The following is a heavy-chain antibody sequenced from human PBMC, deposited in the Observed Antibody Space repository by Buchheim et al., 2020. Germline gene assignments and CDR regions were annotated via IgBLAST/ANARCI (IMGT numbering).Heavy chain of an antibody. CDR1: GFTFSSYG. D-gene: IGHD3-10*01. V-gene: IGHV3-30*18. Sequence: QVQLVESGGGVVQPGRSLRLSCAASGFTFSSYGMHWVRQAPGKGLEWVAVISYDGSNKYYADSVKGRFTISRDNSKTTLYLQMNSLRAEDTAVYYCAKGRELRLYYYYYGMDVWGQGTT. J-gene: IGHJ6*02. CDR3: AKGRELRLYYYYYGMDV. CDR2: ISYDGSNK.